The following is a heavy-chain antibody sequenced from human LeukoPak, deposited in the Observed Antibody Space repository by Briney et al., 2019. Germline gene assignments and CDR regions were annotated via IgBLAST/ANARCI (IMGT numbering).Heavy chain of an antibody. CDR2: IYYSGNT. Sequence: RPSETLSLTCTVSGGSISSSSYNWGWIRQPPGKCLEWIGSIYYSGNTYHNPSLKSRVTISVDTSKNQFSLKLSSVTAADTAVYYCARVQYYYDSSGYSYYFDYWGQGTLVTVSS. J-gene: IGHJ4*02. CDR1: GGSISSSSYN. D-gene: IGHD3-22*01. CDR3: ARVQYYYDSSGYSYYFDY. V-gene: IGHV4-39*07.